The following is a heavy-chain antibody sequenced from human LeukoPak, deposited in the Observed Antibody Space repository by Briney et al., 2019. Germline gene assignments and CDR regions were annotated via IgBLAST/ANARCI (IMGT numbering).Heavy chain of an antibody. CDR2: VYSSGST. CDR3: ARLRLCSTTTRYTHSEDFFDY. D-gene: IGHD2-2*02. Sequence: SETLSLTCTVSGGSFSSDSWTWIRQPPGKGLEWIGYVYSSGSTNYNPALRGRVTISVDASKNQFSLSLSSVTAADTAVYYCARLRLCSTTTRYTHSEDFFDYWGQGTLVAVSS. J-gene: IGHJ4*02. V-gene: IGHV4-59*08. CDR1: GGSFSSDS.